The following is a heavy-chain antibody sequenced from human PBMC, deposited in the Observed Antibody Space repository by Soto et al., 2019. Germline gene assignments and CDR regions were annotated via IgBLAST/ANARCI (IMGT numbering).Heavy chain of an antibody. Sequence: PGESLKISCKGSGYSFTSYWISWVRQMPGKGLEWMGRIDPSDSYTNYSPSFQGHVTISADKSISTAYLQWSSLKASDTAMYYCASLLVPAALAPAFHICGQGTRVTVSS. CDR2: IDPSDSYT. D-gene: IGHD2-2*01. CDR1: GYSFTSYW. CDR3: ASLLVPAALAPAFHI. V-gene: IGHV5-10-1*01. J-gene: IGHJ3*02.